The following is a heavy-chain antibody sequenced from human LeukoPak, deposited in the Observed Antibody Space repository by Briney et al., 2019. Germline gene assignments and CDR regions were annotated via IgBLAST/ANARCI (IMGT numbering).Heavy chain of an antibody. D-gene: IGHD5-12*01. CDR2: ISYDGSNK. V-gene: IGHV3-30*04. CDR3: ARSGSGGTHADY. CDR1: GFTFSSYA. Sequence: GGSLRLSCAASGFTFSSYAMHWVRQAPGKGLEWVAVISYDGSNKYYADSVKGRFTISRDNSKNTLYLQMNSLRAEDTAVYYCARSGSGGTHADYWGQGTLVTVSS. J-gene: IGHJ4*02.